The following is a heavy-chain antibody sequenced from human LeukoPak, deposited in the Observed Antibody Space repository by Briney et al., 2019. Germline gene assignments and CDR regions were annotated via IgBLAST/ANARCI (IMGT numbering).Heavy chain of an antibody. Sequence: GGSLRLSCAASGFNFNDAWMNWVRQAPGKGLEWVGRIKKKSDGGTADYAAPVKGRFTISRDDSRNMLYLQMNSLRTEDTALYYYTTWFYDIGWHCWGQGTLVTVSS. CDR2: IKKKSDGGTA. D-gene: IGHD3-9*01. V-gene: IGHV3-15*07. CDR1: GFNFNDAW. CDR3: TTWFYDIGWHC. J-gene: IGHJ4*02.